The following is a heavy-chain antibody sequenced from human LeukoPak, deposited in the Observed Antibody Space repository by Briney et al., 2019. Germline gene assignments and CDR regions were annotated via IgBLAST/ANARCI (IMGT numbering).Heavy chain of an antibody. D-gene: IGHD1-26*01. CDR2: INYSGRT. Sequence: SETLSLTCAVFDGSFSDYYWSWVRQPPGKGLEWIGEINYSGRTNYYPSLTSRATLSIDTSKNQFSLKLSSVTAADTAVYYCARLLGSYYNYYYMDVWGKGTTVTISS. CDR1: DGSFSDYY. J-gene: IGHJ6*03. V-gene: IGHV4-34*01. CDR3: ARLLGSYYNYYYMDV.